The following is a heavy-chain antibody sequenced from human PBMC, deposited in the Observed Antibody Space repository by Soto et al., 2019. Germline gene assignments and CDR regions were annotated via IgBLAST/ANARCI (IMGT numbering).Heavy chain of an antibody. CDR1: GFTFSSYW. Sequence: EVQLVESGGGLVQPGGSLRLSCAASGFTFSSYWMSWVRQAPGKGLEWVANIKQDVSEKYYVDSVKGRFTISRDNAKNSPYLQMNSLRAEDTAVYYCARGRWGSTGGHNFDYWGQGTLVSVSS. CDR3: ARGRWGSTGGHNFDY. CDR2: IKQDVSEK. V-gene: IGHV3-7*01. J-gene: IGHJ4*02. D-gene: IGHD2-2*01.